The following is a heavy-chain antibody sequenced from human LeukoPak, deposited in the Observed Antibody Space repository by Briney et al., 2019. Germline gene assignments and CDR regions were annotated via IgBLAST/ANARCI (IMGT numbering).Heavy chain of an antibody. CDR3: ARGQGVTRLIDY. CDR2: IYHSGST. D-gene: IGHD4-17*01. J-gene: IGHJ4*02. Sequence: PPETLSLTCTVSGYPISSGYYWGWIRQPPGKGLEWIGSIYHSGSTYYNPSLKSRVTISVDTSKNQFSLKLSSVTAADTAVYYCARGQGVTRLIDYWGQGTLVTVSS. CDR1: GYPISSGYY. V-gene: IGHV4-38-2*02.